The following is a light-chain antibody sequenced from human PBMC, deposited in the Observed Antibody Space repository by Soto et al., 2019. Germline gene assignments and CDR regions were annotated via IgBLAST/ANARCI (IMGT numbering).Light chain of an antibody. CDR2: GAS. CDR3: QRYNNWPYT. J-gene: IGKJ2*01. CDR1: QSISSN. V-gene: IGKV3-15*01. Sequence: EIVMTQSPDILSVSPGERATLSCRAGQSISSNLAWYQQKPGQAPSLLICGASTRATGIPARFSGSGSGTEFTLTISSLQSEDFAVYYCQRYNNWPYTFGQGTKLEIK.